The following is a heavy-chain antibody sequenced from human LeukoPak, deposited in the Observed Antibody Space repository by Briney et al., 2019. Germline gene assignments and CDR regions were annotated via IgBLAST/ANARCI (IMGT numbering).Heavy chain of an antibody. CDR3: TTEVSSSWQGNWFDP. V-gene: IGHV3-15*01. J-gene: IGHJ5*02. CDR2: IKSKTDGGTT. Sequence: PGGSLRLSCAASGFTFSNAWMSWVRQAPGKGLEWVGRIKSKTDGGTTDYAAPVKGRFTISRDDSRNTLYLQMNSLKTEDTAVYYCTTEVSSSWQGNWFDPWGQGTLVTVSS. D-gene: IGHD6-13*01. CDR1: GFTFSNAW.